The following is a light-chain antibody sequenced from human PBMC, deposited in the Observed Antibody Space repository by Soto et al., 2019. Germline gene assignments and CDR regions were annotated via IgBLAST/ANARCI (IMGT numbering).Light chain of an antibody. J-gene: IGKJ4*01. CDR3: PQRSIWLPLT. V-gene: IGKV3-11*01. CDR2: DAS. CDR1: QSVSSY. Sequence: EIVLTQSPATLTLSPGERATLSCRASQSVSSYLAWYQQKPGQAPRLLIYDASNRATGIPARFSGTGSGTDFTLTISSLEPDDFAVYYCPQRSIWLPLTFGGGTQVEFK.